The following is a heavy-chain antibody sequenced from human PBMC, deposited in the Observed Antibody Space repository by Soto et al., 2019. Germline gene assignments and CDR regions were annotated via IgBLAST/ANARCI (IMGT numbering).Heavy chain of an antibody. CDR3: ARDEGYGYGVDY. V-gene: IGHV3-74*01. CDR1: GFTFSSHW. CDR2: INSDGRST. D-gene: IGHD5-18*01. Sequence: EVQLVESGGSLVQPGGSLRLSCAASGFTFSSHWMHWVRQAPGKGLVWVSRINSDGRSTTYADSVKGRFTFSRDNAKNTLYLQMNSLRAEDTAIYYCARDEGYGYGVDYWGQGTLVTVSS. J-gene: IGHJ4*02.